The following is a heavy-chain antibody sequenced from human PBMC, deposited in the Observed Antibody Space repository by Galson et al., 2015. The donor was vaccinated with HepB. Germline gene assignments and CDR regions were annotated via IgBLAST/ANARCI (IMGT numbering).Heavy chain of an antibody. D-gene: IGHD6-13*01. V-gene: IGHV2-5*02. CDR3: ARNARAASGYYFDY. Sequence: PALVKPTQTLTLTRTFSGFSLRTRGVGVGWIRQPPGKALEWLSLIYWDDDKRYSPSLKTRLTITKDTSKNHVVLTMTNMDPVDTATYYCARNARAASGYYFDYWGQGSLVTVSS. CDR1: GFSLRTRGVG. J-gene: IGHJ4*02. CDR2: IYWDDDK.